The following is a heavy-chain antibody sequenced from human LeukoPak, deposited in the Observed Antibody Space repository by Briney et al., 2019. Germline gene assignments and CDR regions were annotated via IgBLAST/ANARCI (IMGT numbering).Heavy chain of an antibody. V-gene: IGHV3-74*01. D-gene: IGHD1-7*01. CDR1: GFTFSSYA. Sequence: GGSLRLSCATSGFTFSSYAMIWVREAPGKELVWVSRINSDARSTSYADSVKGRFTISRDNAKNSLYLQMNSLRAEDTAVYYCARSSRELGGYAPWELMPPFDYWGQGTLVTVSS. CDR2: INSDARST. CDR3: ARSSRELGGYAPWELMPPFDY. J-gene: IGHJ4*02.